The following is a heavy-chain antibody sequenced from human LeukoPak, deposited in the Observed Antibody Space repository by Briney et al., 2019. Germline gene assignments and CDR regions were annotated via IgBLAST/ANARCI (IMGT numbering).Heavy chain of an antibody. CDR3: VKESWAGEWLYDDY. Sequence: GGSLRLSCAASGLTFSGYDMHWVRQAPGKGPEWVAVMSYGGQNERYADSVKGRFTVSRDNPKNTLYLQMSSLRAEDTAVYYCVKESWAGEWLYDDYWGQGTLVTVSS. CDR1: GLTFSGYD. D-gene: IGHD3-3*01. J-gene: IGHJ4*02. CDR2: MSYGGQNE. V-gene: IGHV3-30*18.